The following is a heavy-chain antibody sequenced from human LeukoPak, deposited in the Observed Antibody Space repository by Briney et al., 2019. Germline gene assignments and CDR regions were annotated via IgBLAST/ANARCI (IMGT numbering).Heavy chain of an antibody. V-gene: IGHV1-18*01. CDR3: ARDGGYGGYGINWFDP. CDR2: ISAYNGNT. J-gene: IGHJ5*02. Sequence: ASVKVSCKASGYTFTSYGISWVRQAPGQGLEWMGWISAYNGNTDYAQKLQGRVTMTTGTSTGTAYMELRSLGSEDTAVYYCARDGGYGGYGINWFDPWGRGTLVTVSS. D-gene: IGHD6-25*01. CDR1: GYTFTSYG.